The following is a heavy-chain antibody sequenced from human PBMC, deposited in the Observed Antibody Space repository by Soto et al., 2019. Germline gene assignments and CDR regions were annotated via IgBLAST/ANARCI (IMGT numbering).Heavy chain of an antibody. J-gene: IGHJ3*02. CDR2: IIPILGIA. V-gene: IGHV1-69*02. Sequence: QVQLVQSGAEVKKPGSSVKVSCKASGGTFSSYTISWVRQAPGQGLEWMGRIIPILGIANYAQKFQGRVTIAADKSTSTAYMELSSLRSEDTAVYYCASLLWFGELSHDAFDIWCQGTMVTVSS. CDR3: ASLLWFGELSHDAFDI. CDR1: GGTFSSYT. D-gene: IGHD3-10*01.